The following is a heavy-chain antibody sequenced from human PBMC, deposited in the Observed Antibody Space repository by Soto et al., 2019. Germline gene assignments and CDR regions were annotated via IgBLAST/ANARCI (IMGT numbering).Heavy chain of an antibody. CDR3: AITPYHPPPLDVGSGYSQTHWFEP. D-gene: IGHD3-3*01. Sequence: SETLSLPCTVSGGSISSGDYYWRWIRQPPGQGLEWLGHIYYSGGTYYNPSLKSRVTISVDTSKNQFSLNLSSVTAADPAVSYYAITPYHPPPLDVGSGYSQTHWFEPWGQGTPVTVSS. J-gene: IGHJ5*01. CDR2: IYYSGGT. V-gene: IGHV4-30-4*01. CDR1: GGSISSGDYY.